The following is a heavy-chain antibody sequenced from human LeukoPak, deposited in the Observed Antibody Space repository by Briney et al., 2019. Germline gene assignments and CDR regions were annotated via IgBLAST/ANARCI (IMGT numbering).Heavy chain of an antibody. CDR3: ARGTLADVFFDY. Sequence: GGSLRLSCAVSGSTVSGNYMSWVRQAPGKGLEWVSSISSASDYIFYADSVKGRFTISRDNAKNSVYLQMNSLRAEDTAVYYCARGTLADVFFDYWGQGTLVTVSS. CDR1: GSTVSGNY. CDR2: ISSASDYI. V-gene: IGHV3-21*01. J-gene: IGHJ4*02. D-gene: IGHD1/OR15-1a*01.